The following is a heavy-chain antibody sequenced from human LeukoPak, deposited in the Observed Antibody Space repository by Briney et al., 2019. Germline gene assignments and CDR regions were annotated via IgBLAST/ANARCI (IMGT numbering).Heavy chain of an antibody. J-gene: IGHJ6*02. CDR3: AKDTVAGAFYYYYGMDV. V-gene: IGHV3-23*01. Sequence: GGSLRLSCAASGYTFSSYAMSWVRQAPAKGLAWVSAISGSGGSTYYADSVKGRFSISRDNSKNTLYLQMNSLRAEDTAVYYCAKDTVAGAFYYYYGMDVWGQGTTVTVSS. CDR1: GYTFSSYA. D-gene: IGHD4-23*01. CDR2: ISGSGGST.